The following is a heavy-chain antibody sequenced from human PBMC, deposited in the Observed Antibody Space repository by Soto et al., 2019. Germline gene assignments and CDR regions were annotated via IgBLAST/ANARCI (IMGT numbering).Heavy chain of an antibody. CDR1: GFTFSSYA. Sequence: QVQLVESGGGVVQPGRSLRLSCAASGFTFSSYAMHWVRQAPGKGLEWVAVISYEGSNKYYADSVKGRFTISRDNSXNTLYLQMNSLRAEDTAVYYCARSSSGWYKDAFDIWGQGTMVTVSS. J-gene: IGHJ3*02. CDR2: ISYEGSNK. D-gene: IGHD6-19*01. V-gene: IGHV3-30-3*01. CDR3: ARSSSGWYKDAFDI.